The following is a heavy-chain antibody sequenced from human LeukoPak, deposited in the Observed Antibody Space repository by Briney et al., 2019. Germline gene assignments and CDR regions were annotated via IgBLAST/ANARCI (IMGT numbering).Heavy chain of an antibody. CDR3: ARDKARYCTTNTCPRLYI. CDR1: GYTFTSFG. V-gene: IGHV1-18*01. CDR2: ISTYNSNT. Sequence: ASVKVSCKASGYTFTSFGISWVRQAPGQGLGWRGWISTYNSNTNYAQNLQGRVTMTTDTSTNTAYMEVRSLRSDDSAMYYCARDKARYCTTNTCPRLYIWGQGTMVTVSS. D-gene: IGHD2-8*01. J-gene: IGHJ3*02.